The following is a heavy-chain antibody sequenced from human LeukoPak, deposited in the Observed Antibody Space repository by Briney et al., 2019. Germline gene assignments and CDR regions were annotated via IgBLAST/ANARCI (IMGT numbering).Heavy chain of an antibody. J-gene: IGHJ4*02. CDR2: ITSYSSNI. Sequence: PGGSLRLSCAASGFTFISYTMHWVRQAPGKGLEWVPSITSYSSNIYYADSVKGRFTISRDNAKNSLYLQMNSLRAEDTAVYYCASVFSYYYDSSRFDYWGQGTLVTVSS. CDR3: ASVFSYYYDSSRFDY. V-gene: IGHV3-21*01. CDR1: GFTFISYT. D-gene: IGHD3-22*01.